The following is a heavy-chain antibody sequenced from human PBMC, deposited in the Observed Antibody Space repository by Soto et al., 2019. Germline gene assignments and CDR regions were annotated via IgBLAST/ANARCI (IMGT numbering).Heavy chain of an antibody. J-gene: IGHJ5*02. CDR1: GGSISSGGYY. Sequence: QVQLQESGPGLVKPSQTLSLTCTVSGGSISSGGYYWSWIRQHPGKGLEWIGYIYYSGSTYYNPSPXSXXTLTIATPKTQFSLKLTSVTAADAAVYYCARSVFPWGQGTLVTVSS. V-gene: IGHV4-31*03. CDR2: IYYSGST. CDR3: ARSVFP.